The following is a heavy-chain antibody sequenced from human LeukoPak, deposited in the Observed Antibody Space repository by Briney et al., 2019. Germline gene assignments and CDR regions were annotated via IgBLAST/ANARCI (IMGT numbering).Heavy chain of an antibody. J-gene: IGHJ4*02. Sequence: GGSLRLSCAASGFTFSSYAMSWVRQAPGKGLEWVSAISGSGGSTYYADSVKGWFTISRDNSKNTLYLQMNSLRAEDTAVYYCATCDYYGSGSYYNDVTWGQGTLVTVSS. D-gene: IGHD3-10*01. CDR3: ATCDYYGSGSYYNDVT. CDR2: ISGSGGST. V-gene: IGHV3-23*01. CDR1: GFTFSSYA.